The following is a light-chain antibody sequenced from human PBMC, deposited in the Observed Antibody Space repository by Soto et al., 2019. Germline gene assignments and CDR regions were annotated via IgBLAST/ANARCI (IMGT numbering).Light chain of an antibody. J-gene: IGLJ1*01. V-gene: IGLV2-14*01. CDR1: SSDVGGYNY. CDR2: EVS. CDR3: SSYTSSSTVYV. Sequence: QSALTQPASVSGSPGQSITISCTGTSSDVGGYNYVSWYQQHPGKAAKLMIYEVSNRPSGVSNRFSGSKSGNTASLTISGLQADDEAVYYCSSYTSSSTVYVFGTGTKLTVL.